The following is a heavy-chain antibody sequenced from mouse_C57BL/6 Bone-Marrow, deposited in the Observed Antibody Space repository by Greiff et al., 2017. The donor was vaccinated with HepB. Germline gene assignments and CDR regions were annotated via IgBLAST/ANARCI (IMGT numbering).Heavy chain of an antibody. CDR3: ARASFYYDYPYYAMDY. D-gene: IGHD2-4*01. J-gene: IGHJ4*01. Sequence: EVHLVESGGGLVKPGGSLKLSCAASGFTFSDYGMHWVRQAPEKGLEWVAYISSGSSTIYYADTVKGRFTISRDNAKNTLFLQMTSLRSEDTAMYYCARASFYYDYPYYAMDYWGQGTSVTVSS. V-gene: IGHV5-17*01. CDR1: GFTFSDYG. CDR2: ISSGSSTI.